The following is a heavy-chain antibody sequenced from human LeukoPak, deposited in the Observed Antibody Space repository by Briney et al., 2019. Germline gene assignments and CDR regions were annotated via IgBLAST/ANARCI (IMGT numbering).Heavy chain of an antibody. V-gene: IGHV3-30*02. D-gene: IGHD5-24*01. J-gene: IGHJ4*02. Sequence: GGSLRLSCAASGFTFSSYGIHWVRQAPGKGLEWVAFIRYDGSNKYYTDSVKGRFAISRDNSKNTLYLQMNSLRAEDTAVYYCVKDHLDGYNDFDYWGQGTLVTVSS. CDR3: VKDHLDGYNDFDY. CDR1: GFTFSSYG. CDR2: IRYDGSNK.